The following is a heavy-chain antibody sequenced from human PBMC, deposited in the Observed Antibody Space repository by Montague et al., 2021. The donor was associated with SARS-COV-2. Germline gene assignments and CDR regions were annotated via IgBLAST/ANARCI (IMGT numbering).Heavy chain of an antibody. V-gene: IGHV4-39*01. Sequence: SETLSLTCTVSGAPFIGTTPTWAWIPHPPGKDLNWIASTYYTANPNTTPPPKTRVTISVATSKNQSPLSFPSVTAADTAVYYCARDRLRYGWFDPWGQGTLVTVSS. D-gene: IGHD5-12*01. CDR1: GAPFIGTTPT. J-gene: IGHJ5*02. CDR2: TYYTANP. CDR3: ARDRLRYGWFDP.